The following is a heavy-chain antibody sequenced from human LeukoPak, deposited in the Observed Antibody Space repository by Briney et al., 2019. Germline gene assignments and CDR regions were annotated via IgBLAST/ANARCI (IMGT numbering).Heavy chain of an antibody. CDR2: ISSSGSTI. D-gene: IGHD6-13*01. CDR3: ARESTAGTVYYYHMDV. CDR1: GFTLSDYY. V-gene: IGHV3-11*01. J-gene: IGHJ6*03. Sequence: GGSLRLSCAASGFTLSDYYMSWIRQAPGEGLEWVSYISSSGSTIYYADSVKGRFTISRDNAKNSLYLQMNSLRAEDTAVYYCARESTAGTVYYYHMDVWGKGTTVTISS.